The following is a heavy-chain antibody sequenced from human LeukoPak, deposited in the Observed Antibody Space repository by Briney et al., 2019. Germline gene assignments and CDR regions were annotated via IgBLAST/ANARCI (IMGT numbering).Heavy chain of an antibody. D-gene: IGHD4-11*01. CDR2: ISSSNRFI. CDR1: GFTLSSHT. CDR3: ARDSSYTVTTYEGFDY. V-gene: IGHV3-21*01. Sequence: GGSLRLSCVASGFTLSSHTMNWVRQAPGKGLEWVSSISSSNRFIYYADSVKGRFTISGDNAKNSLYLQMNSLRAEDTAIYYCARDSSYTVTTYEGFDYWGQGSLVTVSS. J-gene: IGHJ4*02.